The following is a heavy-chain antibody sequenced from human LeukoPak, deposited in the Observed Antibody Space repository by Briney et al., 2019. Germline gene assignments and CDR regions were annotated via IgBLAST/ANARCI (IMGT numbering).Heavy chain of an antibody. D-gene: IGHD2-21*02. Sequence: GASVKVSCKTSGYTFTDYHMHWVRQAPGQGLEWMGWIDRNSGGTNYAQKYQGRVTMTRDTSISTTYMELSSLTSDDTAVYYCGLVTTGNWWFDPWGQGTLVTVSS. V-gene: IGHV1-2*02. CDR1: GYTFTDYH. CDR3: GLVTTGNWWFDP. J-gene: IGHJ5*02. CDR2: IDRNSGGT.